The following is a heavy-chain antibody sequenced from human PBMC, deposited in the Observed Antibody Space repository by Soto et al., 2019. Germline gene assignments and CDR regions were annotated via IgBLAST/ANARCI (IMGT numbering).Heavy chain of an antibody. CDR2: ISRYSDTI. D-gene: IGHD2-15*01. V-gene: IGHV3-48*02. Sequence: EVHLVDSGGGLVQPGGSLRLSCAASGFIFSTYNMNWVRQAPGKGLEWISYISRYSDTIFYADSVKGRFTVSRDNARSSLFLQMNNLRDEDTAVYYCARSQFTDSIINFDFWGQGTLVTVSS. CDR1: GFIFSTYN. CDR3: ARSQFTDSIINFDF. J-gene: IGHJ4*02.